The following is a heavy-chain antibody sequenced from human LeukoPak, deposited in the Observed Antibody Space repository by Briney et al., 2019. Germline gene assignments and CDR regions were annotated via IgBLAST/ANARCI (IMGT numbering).Heavy chain of an antibody. J-gene: IGHJ3*02. Sequence: GGSLRLSCAASGFSASTSILHWVRQAPGKGLEWVALISHDERNKHYPDSVKGRFTISRDNSKNTVYLQIDALNTDDSAIYYCAREGHSSGRAGAFDIWGQGTMVTVS. CDR1: GFSASTSI. CDR3: AREGHSSGRAGAFDI. D-gene: IGHD6-25*01. V-gene: IGHV3-30*03. CDR2: ISHDERNK.